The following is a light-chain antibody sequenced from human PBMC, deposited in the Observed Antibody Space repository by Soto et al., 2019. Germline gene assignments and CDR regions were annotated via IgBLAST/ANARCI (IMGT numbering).Light chain of an antibody. CDR2: NVN. CDR3: TSFTSFTTYV. CDR1: DSDVGNYNY. J-gene: IGLJ1*01. V-gene: IGLV2-14*01. Sequence: QSVLTQSASVSGSPGQSITISCTGTDSDVGNYNYVSWYQQHPGEVPKLIIFNVNNRPSGVSNRFSGSKSGNTASLTISGLQAEDEADYYCTSFTSFTTYVFGTGTQLTVL.